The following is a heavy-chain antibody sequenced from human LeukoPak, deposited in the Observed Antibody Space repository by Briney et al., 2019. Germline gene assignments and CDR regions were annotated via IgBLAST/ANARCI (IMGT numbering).Heavy chain of an antibody. V-gene: IGHV3-74*01. CDR3: AREMYSSNSLYWYYGMDV. J-gene: IGHJ6*02. Sequence: GGPLRLSCAASGFTFSRDWMHWVRQAPGKGLVWVSRIKTDGSTAVYAASVKGRFTISRDNAKNTLYLEMNSLRAEDTAVYFCAREMYSSNSLYWYYGMDVWGQGTTVTVSS. D-gene: IGHD6-19*01. CDR1: GFTFSRDW. CDR2: IKTDGSTA.